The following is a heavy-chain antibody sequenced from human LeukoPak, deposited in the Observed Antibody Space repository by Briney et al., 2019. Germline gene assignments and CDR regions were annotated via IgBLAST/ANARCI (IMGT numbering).Heavy chain of an antibody. CDR2: INPDSGVT. V-gene: IGHV1-2*06. CDR3: ARDDGVATIIDY. CDR1: GYSFTGFY. J-gene: IGHJ4*02. Sequence: ASVKVSYKASGYSFTGFYLHWVRQAPGQGLEWMGRINPDSGVTKYAQKFQGRVTMTRDTSTRTGYMELTSLTSDDTAVYYCARDDGVATIIDYWGPGTLVTVSS. D-gene: IGHD5-24*01.